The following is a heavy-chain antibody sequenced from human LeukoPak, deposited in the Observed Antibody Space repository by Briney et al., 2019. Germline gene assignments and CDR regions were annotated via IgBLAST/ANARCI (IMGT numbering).Heavy chain of an antibody. V-gene: IGHV4-59*01. J-gene: IGHJ2*01. Sequence: PSETLSLTCNVSGASISDYYWSWVRQSPEKGLEWIASLLYSGSAHYNPSLRSRVAISGDTSNNQFSLKLTSVTTADTAVYFCARTGRRGYFDFWGRGTPVTVSS. CDR3: ARTGRRGYFDF. D-gene: IGHD1-14*01. CDR2: LLYSGSA. CDR1: GASISDYY.